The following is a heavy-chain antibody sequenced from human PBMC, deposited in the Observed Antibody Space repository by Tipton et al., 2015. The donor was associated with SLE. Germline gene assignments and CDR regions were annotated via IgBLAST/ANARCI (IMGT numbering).Heavy chain of an antibody. Sequence: SLRLSCAASGFTFSNYWMHWVRQAPGKGLVWVSRINSDGSSTSYADSVKGRFTISRDNAKNTLYLQMNSLRAEDTAVYYCARDHGITMIGEYWGQGTLVTVSS. V-gene: IGHV3-74*01. J-gene: IGHJ4*02. CDR1: GFTFSNYW. D-gene: IGHD3-22*01. CDR2: INSDGSST. CDR3: ARDHGITMIGEY.